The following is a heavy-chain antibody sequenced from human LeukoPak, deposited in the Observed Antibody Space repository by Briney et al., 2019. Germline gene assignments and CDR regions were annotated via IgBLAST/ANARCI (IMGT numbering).Heavy chain of an antibody. D-gene: IGHD3-3*01. CDR1: GGSFSGYY. Sequence: SETLSLTCAVCGGSFSGYYWSWIRQPPGKGLEWIGEINHSGSTNYNPSLKSRVTISVDTSKNQFSLKLSSVTAADTAVYYCARAKITIFGVVIIPPYFDYWGQGTLVTVSS. V-gene: IGHV4-34*01. CDR3: ARAKITIFGVVIIPPYFDY. CDR2: INHSGST. J-gene: IGHJ4*02.